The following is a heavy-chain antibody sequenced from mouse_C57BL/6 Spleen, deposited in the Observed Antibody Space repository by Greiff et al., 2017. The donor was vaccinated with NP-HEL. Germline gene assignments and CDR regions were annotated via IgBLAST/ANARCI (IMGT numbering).Heavy chain of an antibody. CDR3: ASPYGSGYFDV. J-gene: IGHJ1*03. CDR2: IHPNSGST. V-gene: IGHV1-64*01. Sequence: VQRVESGAELVKPGASVKLSCKASGYTFTSYWMHWVKQRPGQGLEWIGMIHPNSGSTNYNEKFKSKATLTVDKSSSTAYMQLSSLTSEDSAVYYCASPYGSGYFDVWGTGTTVTVSS. D-gene: IGHD1-1*01. CDR1: GYTFTSYW.